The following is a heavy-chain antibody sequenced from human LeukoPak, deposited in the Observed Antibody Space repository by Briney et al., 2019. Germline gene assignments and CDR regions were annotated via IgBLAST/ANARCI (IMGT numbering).Heavy chain of an antibody. CDR1: GYTFTSYG. Sequence: ASVKFSCKASGYTFTSYGISWVRQAPGQGLEWMGWISAYNGNTNYAQKLQGRVTMTTDTSTSTAYMELRSLRSEDTAVYYCARDEVGAVVPAADGYYYMDVWGKGTTVTVSS. V-gene: IGHV1-18*01. CDR2: ISAYNGNT. CDR3: ARDEVGAVVPAADGYYYMDV. D-gene: IGHD2-2*01. J-gene: IGHJ6*03.